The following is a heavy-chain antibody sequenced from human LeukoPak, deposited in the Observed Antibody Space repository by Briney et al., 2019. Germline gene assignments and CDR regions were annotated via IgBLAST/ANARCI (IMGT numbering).Heavy chain of an antibody. V-gene: IGHV3-43*01. D-gene: IGHD5-12*01. CDR1: GFTFDDYT. J-gene: IGHJ6*03. CDR2: ISWDGGST. Sequence: GGSLRLSCAASGFTFDDYTMHWVRQAPGKGLEWVSLISWDGGSTYYGDSVKGRFTISRDNSKNSLYLQMNSLRTEDTVLYYCAKDTSRGYNYYYYMDVWGKGTTVTVSS. CDR3: AKDTSRGYNYYYYMDV.